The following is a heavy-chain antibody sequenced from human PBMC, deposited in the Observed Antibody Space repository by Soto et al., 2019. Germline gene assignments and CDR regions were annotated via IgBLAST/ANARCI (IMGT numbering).Heavy chain of an antibody. Sequence: GGSLRLSCAASGFTFSSYGMHWVRQAPGKGLEWVAVIWYDGSNKYYADSVKGRFTISRDNSKNTLYLQMNSLRAEDTAVYYCARVGGIYSGYDPYYFDYWGQGTLVTVSS. V-gene: IGHV3-33*01. CDR3: ARVGGIYSGYDPYYFDY. J-gene: IGHJ4*02. CDR2: IWYDGSNK. CDR1: GFTFSSYG. D-gene: IGHD5-12*01.